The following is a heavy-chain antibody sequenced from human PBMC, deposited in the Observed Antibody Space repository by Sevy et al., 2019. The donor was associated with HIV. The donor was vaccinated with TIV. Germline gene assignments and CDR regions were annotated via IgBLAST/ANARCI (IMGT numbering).Heavy chain of an antibody. D-gene: IGHD5-18*01. V-gene: IGHV4-34*01. Sequence: SETLSLTCAVSGGSFSGYYWSWIRQPPGKGLDWIGEINHSGSTNYNPSLKSRVTISLDTYKNQFSLKLSSVTAADTAVYDWARATSLVTGPNNYYFDYWGQGTLVTVSS. CDR2: INHSGST. J-gene: IGHJ4*02. CDR3: ARATSLVTGPNNYYFDY. CDR1: GGSFSGYY.